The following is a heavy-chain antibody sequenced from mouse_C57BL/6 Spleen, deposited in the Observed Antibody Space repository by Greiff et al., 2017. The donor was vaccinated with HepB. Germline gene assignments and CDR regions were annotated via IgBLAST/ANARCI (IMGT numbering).Heavy chain of an antibody. CDR1: GFTFSDYG. Sequence: EVMLVESGGGLVKPGGSLKLSCAASGFTFSDYGMHWVRQAPEKGLEWVAYISSGSSTIYYADTVKGRFTISRDNAKNTLFLQMTSLRSEDTAMYYCARGGLRRYYAMDYWGQGTSVTVSS. J-gene: IGHJ4*01. V-gene: IGHV5-17*01. CDR2: ISSGSSTI. CDR3: ARGGLRRYYAMDY. D-gene: IGHD2-4*01.